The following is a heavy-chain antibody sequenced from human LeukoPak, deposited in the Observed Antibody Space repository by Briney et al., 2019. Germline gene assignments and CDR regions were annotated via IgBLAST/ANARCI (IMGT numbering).Heavy chain of an antibody. J-gene: IGHJ4*02. CDR2: INANSGGT. Sequence: ASVKVSCKASGYTFTGYYMHWVRQAPGQGLEWMGWINANSGGTNYAQEFQGRVTMTRDTSISTAYMELSRLSSDGTAVYYCASVLRFLEWSFDYWGQGTLVTVSS. D-gene: IGHD3-3*01. CDR3: ASVLRFLEWSFDY. CDR1: GYTFTGYY. V-gene: IGHV1-2*02.